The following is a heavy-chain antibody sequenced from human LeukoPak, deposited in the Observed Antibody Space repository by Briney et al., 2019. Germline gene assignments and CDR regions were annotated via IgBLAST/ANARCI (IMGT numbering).Heavy chain of an antibody. CDR3: ARGRGLRYFDWSYYFDY. J-gene: IGHJ4*02. V-gene: IGHV3-21*01. D-gene: IGHD3-9*01. CDR2: ISSSSSYI. CDR1: GFTFSSYS. Sequence: PGGSLRLSCAASGFTFSSYSMNWVRQAPGKGLGWVSSISSSSSYIYYADSVKGRFTISRDNAKNSLYLQMNSLRAEDTAVYYCARGRGLRYFDWSYYFDYWGQGTLVTVSS.